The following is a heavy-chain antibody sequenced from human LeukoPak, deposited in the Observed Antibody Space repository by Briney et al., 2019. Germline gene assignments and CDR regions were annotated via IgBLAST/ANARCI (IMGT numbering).Heavy chain of an antibody. CDR2: ISAYNGNT. CDR3: ARDPWEYGMDV. Sequence: VASVKVSCKASGDTFSSYAISWVRQAPGQGLEWMGWISAYNGNTNYAQKLQGRVTMTTDTSTSTAYMELRSLRSDDTAVYYCARDPWEYGMDVWGQGTTVTVSS. J-gene: IGHJ6*02. V-gene: IGHV1-18*01. CDR1: GDTFSSYA. D-gene: IGHD1-26*01.